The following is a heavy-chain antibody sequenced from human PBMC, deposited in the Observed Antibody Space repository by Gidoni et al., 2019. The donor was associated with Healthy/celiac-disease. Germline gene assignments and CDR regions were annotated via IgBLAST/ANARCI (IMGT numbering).Heavy chain of an antibody. CDR2: INPSGST. J-gene: IGHJ6*02. V-gene: IGHV4-34*01. CDR1: GESFSGYY. D-gene: IGHD6-13*01. Sequence: QVQLQQWGAGLLKPSETLSLTCAVYGESFSGYYWSWIRQPPGKGRERIGEINPSGSTNYNPSLKSRVTISVDTSKNQFSLKLSSVTAADTAVYYCARRLLYSSSWYPPFYYYYGMDVWGQGTTVTVSS. CDR3: ARRLLYSSSWYPPFYYYYGMDV.